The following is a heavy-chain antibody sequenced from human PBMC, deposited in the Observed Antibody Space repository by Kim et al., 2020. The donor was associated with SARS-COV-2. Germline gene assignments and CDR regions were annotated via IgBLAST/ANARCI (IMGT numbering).Heavy chain of an antibody. D-gene: IGHD3-3*01. J-gene: IGHJ4*02. V-gene: IGHV1-18*01. Sequence: LQGRVTMTTDTSTSTAYMELRSLRSDDTAVYYCARLWGIFGVVISHHFDYWGQGTLVTVSS. CDR3: ARLWGIFGVVISHHFDY.